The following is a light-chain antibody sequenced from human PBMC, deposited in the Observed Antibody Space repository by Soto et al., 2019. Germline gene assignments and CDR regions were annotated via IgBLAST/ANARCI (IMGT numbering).Light chain of an antibody. J-gene: IGLJ2*01. Sequence: QSALTQPASVSGSPGQSLTISCTGTTSDIGFYDYVSWYQQYPGKAPKLLIYGVTIRPSGISNRFSGSKSGSTASLTISGLRDEDEADYYCSSYTSSSTSVVFGGGTKVTVL. CDR3: SSYTSSSTSVV. CDR2: GVT. V-gene: IGLV2-14*01. CDR1: TSDIGFYDY.